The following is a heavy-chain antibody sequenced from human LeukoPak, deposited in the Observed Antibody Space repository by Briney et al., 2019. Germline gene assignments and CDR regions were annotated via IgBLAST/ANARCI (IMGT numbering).Heavy chain of an antibody. CDR3: ASVRDSGAVADYYYMDV. CDR1: GGTFSSYA. CDR2: IIPIFGTA. V-gene: IGHV1-69*01. Sequence: VASVKVSCKASGGTFSSYAISWVRQAPGQGLEWMGGIIPIFGTANYAQKFQGRVTITADESTSTAYMELSSLRSEDTAVYYCASVRDSGAVADYYYMDVWGKGTTVTISS. D-gene: IGHD6-19*01. J-gene: IGHJ6*03.